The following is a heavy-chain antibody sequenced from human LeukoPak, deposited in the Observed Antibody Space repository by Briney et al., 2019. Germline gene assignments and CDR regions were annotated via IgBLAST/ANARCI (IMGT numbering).Heavy chain of an antibody. CDR3: ASGPTYSSGWSFDY. V-gene: IGHV4-38-2*02. J-gene: IGHJ4*02. D-gene: IGHD6-19*01. Sequence: PSETLSLTCTVSGYSISSGYYWGWIRQPPGKGLEWIGSIYHSGSTYYNPSLKSRVTISVDTSKNQFSLKLSSVTAADTAVYYCASGPTYSSGWSFDYWGQGTLVTVSS. CDR1: GYSISSGYY. CDR2: IYHSGST.